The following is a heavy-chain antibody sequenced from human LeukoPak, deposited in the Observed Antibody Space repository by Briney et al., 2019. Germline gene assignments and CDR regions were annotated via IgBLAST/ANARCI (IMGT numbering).Heavy chain of an antibody. Sequence: ASVKVSCKASGYTFTSYGISWVRQAPGQGLEWLGWINPNSGDTLYPQKFQGRVTLTRDTSISTAYMDLNRLTSDDTAVYYCVRDVHNWNDDYWGQGTLVTVSS. J-gene: IGHJ4*02. D-gene: IGHD1-1*01. CDR1: GYTFTSYG. V-gene: IGHV1-2*02. CDR2: INPNSGDT. CDR3: VRDVHNWNDDY.